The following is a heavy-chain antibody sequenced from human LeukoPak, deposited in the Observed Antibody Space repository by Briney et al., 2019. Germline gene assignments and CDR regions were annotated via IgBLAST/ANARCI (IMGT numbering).Heavy chain of an antibody. V-gene: IGHV3-7*05. CDR1: GFTVSVNY. J-gene: IGHJ4*02. D-gene: IGHD1-26*01. Sequence: GGSLRLSCAASGFTVSVNYMSWVRQPPGKGLEWVANIKADGSEKYYVDSVKGRFTISRDDAKRTVDLQMDNLRAEDTAIYYCAYRNNFEYWGQGALVTVSP. CDR3: AYRNNFEY. CDR2: IKADGSEK.